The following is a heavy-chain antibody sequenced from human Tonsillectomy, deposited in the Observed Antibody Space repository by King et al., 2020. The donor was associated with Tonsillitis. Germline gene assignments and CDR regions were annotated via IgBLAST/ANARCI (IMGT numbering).Heavy chain of an antibody. CDR2: ISGSGGST. J-gene: IGHJ4*02. CDR1: GFTFSNYA. Sequence: VQLVESGGGLVQPGGSLRLSCAASGFTFSNYAMSWVRQAPGKGLEGVSTISGSGGSTYYADSVKGRFTISRDNSKNTLYLQMNSLRAEDTAVYYCAKGVSGYDNMIWGQGTLVTVSS. CDR3: AKGVSGYDNMI. D-gene: IGHD5-12*01. V-gene: IGHV3-23*04.